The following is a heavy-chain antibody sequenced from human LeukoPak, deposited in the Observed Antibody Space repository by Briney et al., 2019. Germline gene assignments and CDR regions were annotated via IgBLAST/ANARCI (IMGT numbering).Heavy chain of an antibody. CDR2: IYYSGST. Sequence: SETLSLTCTVSGGSISSSSYYWGWIRQPPGKGLEWIGSIYYSGSTYYNPSLKSRVTISVDTSKNQFSLKLGSVTAADTAVYYCARLAPEYGSGSDYWGRGTLVTVSS. D-gene: IGHD3-10*01. CDR1: GGSISSSSYY. CDR3: ARLAPEYGSGSDY. V-gene: IGHV4-39*01. J-gene: IGHJ4*02.